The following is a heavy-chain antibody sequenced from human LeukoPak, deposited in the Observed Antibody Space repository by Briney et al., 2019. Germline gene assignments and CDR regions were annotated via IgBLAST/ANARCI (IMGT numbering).Heavy chain of an antibody. CDR2: IYYSGST. CDR3: ARATTGTTNWFDP. CDR1: GGSISSYY. D-gene: IGHD1-1*01. V-gene: IGHV4-59*01. J-gene: IGHJ5*02. Sequence: SETLSLTCTVSGGSISSYYWSWIRQPPGKGLEWIGYIYYSGSTNYNPSLKSRVTISVDTSKNQYSLKLSSVTAADTAVYYCARATTGTTNWFDPWGQGTLVTVST.